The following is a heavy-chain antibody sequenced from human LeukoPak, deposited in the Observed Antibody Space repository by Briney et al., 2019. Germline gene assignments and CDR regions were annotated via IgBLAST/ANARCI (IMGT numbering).Heavy chain of an antibody. J-gene: IGHJ4*02. CDR3: ARDMGSGSYQSY. Sequence: GSLRLSCAASGFTFSSYGMHWVRQPPGKGLEWIGEINHSGSTNYSPSLKSRVTLSVDTSKNQFSLRLSSVTAADTAVYYCARDMGSGSYQSYWGQGTLVTVSS. V-gene: IGHV4-34*01. CDR1: GFTFSSYG. D-gene: IGHD1-26*01. CDR2: INHSGST.